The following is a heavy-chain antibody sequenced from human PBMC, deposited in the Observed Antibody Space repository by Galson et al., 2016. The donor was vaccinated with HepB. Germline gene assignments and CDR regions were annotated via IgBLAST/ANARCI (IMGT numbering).Heavy chain of an antibody. CDR2: INPNGGST. CDR1: GYTFISYY. CDR3: AREVERLNWFDP. D-gene: IGHD1-1*01. Sequence: SVKVSCKASGYTFISYYMHWVRQAPGQGLEWMGIINPNGGSTTYAQKFQGRVTMTRDTSTSTVYMELSSLRSEDTAVYYCAREVERLNWFDPWGQGTLVTVSS. J-gene: IGHJ5*02. V-gene: IGHV1-46*01.